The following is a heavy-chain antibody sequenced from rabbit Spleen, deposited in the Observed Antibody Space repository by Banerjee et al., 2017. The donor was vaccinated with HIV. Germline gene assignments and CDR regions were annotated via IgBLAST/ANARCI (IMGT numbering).Heavy chain of an antibody. CDR1: GFTIVRGY. CDR3: ARYRPDGRDYYALNL. V-gene: IGHV1S45*01. Sequence: QEQLEESGGGLVKPEGSLTLTCTASGFTIVRGYMCWVRQAPGKGPEWIACIDVVKSGTAYYANWAKGRATISKTSATTVTLQMTSLTAADTATYFCARYRPDGRDYYALNLWGQGTLVTVS. D-gene: IGHD1-1*01. CDR2: IDVVKSGTA. J-gene: IGHJ4*01.